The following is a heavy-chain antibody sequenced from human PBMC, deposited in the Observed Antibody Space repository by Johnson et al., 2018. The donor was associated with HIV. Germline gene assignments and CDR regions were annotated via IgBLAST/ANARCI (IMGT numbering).Heavy chain of an antibody. CDR3: ARVFVIADDAFDI. V-gene: IGHV3-9*01. Sequence: VQLVESGGGVVQPGGSLRLSCVVSGFTFDDYAMHWVRQAPGKGLEWVSGISWNSGSIGYVDSVKGRFTISRDNAKNSLYLQMNSLRAEDTAVYYCARVFVIADDAFDIWGQGTMVTVSS. CDR2: ISWNSGSI. D-gene: IGHD2/OR15-2a*01. J-gene: IGHJ3*02. CDR1: GFTFDDYA.